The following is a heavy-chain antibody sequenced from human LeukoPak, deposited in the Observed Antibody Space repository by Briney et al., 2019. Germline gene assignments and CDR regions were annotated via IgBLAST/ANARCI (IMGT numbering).Heavy chain of an antibody. CDR1: GYTFTSYY. CDR2: INPSGGST. V-gene: IGHV1-46*01. D-gene: IGHD1-26*01. CDR3: AKSGSQYEDAFDI. J-gene: IGHJ3*02. Sequence: WASVKVSCKASGYTFTSYYMHWVRQAPGQGLEWMGIINPSGGSTSYAQKFQGRVTMTRDTSTSTVYMELSSLRSEDTAVYYCAKSGSQYEDAFDIWGQGTMVTVPS.